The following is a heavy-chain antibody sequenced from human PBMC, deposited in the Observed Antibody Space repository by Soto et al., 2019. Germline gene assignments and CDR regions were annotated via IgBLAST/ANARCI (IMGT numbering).Heavy chain of an antibody. V-gene: IGHV1-18*01. Sequence: ASVKVSCRTSGYTFTSFGISWVRQAPGQGLEWMGWITTDKGKTNYAQKFQGRVTMTTDTSTSTAYMELRSLRSDDTAVYYCATRSPAFDYWGQGTLVTVSS. CDR1: GYTFTSFG. J-gene: IGHJ4*02. CDR2: ITTDKGKT. CDR3: ATRSPAFDY.